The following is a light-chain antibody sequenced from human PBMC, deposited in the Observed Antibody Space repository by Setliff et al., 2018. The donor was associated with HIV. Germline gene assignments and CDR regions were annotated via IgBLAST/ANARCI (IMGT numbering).Light chain of an antibody. CDR2: DVS. J-gene: IGLJ1*01. V-gene: IGLV2-14*03. CDR1: SSDVGDYNY. CDR3: SSYTSRTPLYV. Sequence: QSALTQPASVPGSPGQSITISCTGTSSDVGDYNYVSWYQQHPGKAPKLMFSDVSNRPSGASNRFSGPKSGKTASLTISGLQAEDAADYYCSSYTSRTPLYVFGTGTKVTV.